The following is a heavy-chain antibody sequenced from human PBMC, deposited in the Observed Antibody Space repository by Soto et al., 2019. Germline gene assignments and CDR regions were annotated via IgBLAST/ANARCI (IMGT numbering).Heavy chain of an antibody. Sequence: ASVKVSCKASGYTFTGYYMHWVRQAPGQGLEWMGWINPNSGGTNYAQKFQGWVTMTRDTSISTAYMELSRLRSDDTAVYYCARDGEYYYDSRGYGAWSWFDPWGQGTLVTVSS. V-gene: IGHV1-2*04. CDR3: ARDGEYYYDSRGYGAWSWFDP. J-gene: IGHJ5*02. CDR2: INPNSGGT. D-gene: IGHD3-22*01. CDR1: GYTFTGYY.